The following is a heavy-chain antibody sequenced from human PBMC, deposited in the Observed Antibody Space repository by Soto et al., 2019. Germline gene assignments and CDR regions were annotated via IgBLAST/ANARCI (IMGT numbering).Heavy chain of an antibody. CDR2: IYPGDSDT. CDR3: ARNISNFRYYDYAMDV. Sequence: PGESLKISCKGSGYTFTDYWIGWVRQLPGKGLEWMGIIYPGDSDTRYSPSFQGHVTITVDKSTSTAYLQWNTLKASGTAMYYCARNISNFRYYDYAMDVWGQGTTVTVSS. J-gene: IGHJ6*02. V-gene: IGHV5-51*01. D-gene: IGHD4-4*01. CDR1: GYTFTDYW.